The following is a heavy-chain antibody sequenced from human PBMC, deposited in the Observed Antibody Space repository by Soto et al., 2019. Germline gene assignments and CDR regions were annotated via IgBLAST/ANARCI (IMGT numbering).Heavy chain of an antibody. CDR2: IRSKAKNYAT. CDR1: GFIFSGSA. CDR3: TRRADYADATFDH. Sequence: GGSLRLSCAASGFIFSGSAMHWVRQAPGKGLEWIGRIRSKAKNYATTYVASVKGRFSISRDDSKNTAYLQMNSLKTEDTAVYYCTRRADYADATFDHWGQGTLVTV. J-gene: IGHJ4*02. V-gene: IGHV3-73*01. D-gene: IGHD4-17*01.